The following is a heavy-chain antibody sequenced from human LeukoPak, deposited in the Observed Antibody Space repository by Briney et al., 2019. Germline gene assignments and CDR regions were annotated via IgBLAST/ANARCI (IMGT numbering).Heavy chain of an antibody. D-gene: IGHD3-16*01. CDR2: ISPDGTKI. CDR1: GLSLSDFW. J-gene: IGHJ4*02. Sequence: GGSLRLSCAASGLSLSDFWMHWVRQVPGKGLVWVSRISPDGTKIRYADFVKGRFIISRDNAKNALYLQMNNLRVDDTAMYYCASQGGYWGQGTLVAVSS. CDR3: ASQGGY. V-gene: IGHV3-74*01.